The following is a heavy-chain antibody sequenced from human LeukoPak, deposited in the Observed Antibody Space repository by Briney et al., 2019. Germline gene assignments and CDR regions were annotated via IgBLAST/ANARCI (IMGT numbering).Heavy chain of an antibody. J-gene: IGHJ6*02. CDR3: AKDKGQHSYGSYGMDV. D-gene: IGHD5-18*01. CDR2: ISWNSGSI. CDR1: GFTFDDYA. Sequence: GGSLRLSCAASGFTFDDYAMHWVRQAPGKGLEWVSGISWNSGSIVYADSVKGRFTISRDNAKNSLYLQMNSLRAEDTALYYRAKDKGQHSYGSYGMDVWGQGTTVTVSS. V-gene: IGHV3-9*01.